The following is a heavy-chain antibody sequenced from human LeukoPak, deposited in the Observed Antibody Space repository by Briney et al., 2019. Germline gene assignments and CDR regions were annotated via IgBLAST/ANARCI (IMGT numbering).Heavy chain of an antibody. CDR3: AREAQPHWFDP. D-gene: IGHD2-2*01. CDR2: IYYSGST. CDR1: GGSVRSGSYY. V-gene: IGHV4-61*01. Sequence: SETLSLTCTVSGGSVRSGSYYWSWIRQPPGKGLEWIGYIYYSGSTNYNPSLKSRVTISVDTSKNQFSLKLSSVTAADTAVYYCAREAQPHWFDPWGQGTLVTVSS. J-gene: IGHJ5*02.